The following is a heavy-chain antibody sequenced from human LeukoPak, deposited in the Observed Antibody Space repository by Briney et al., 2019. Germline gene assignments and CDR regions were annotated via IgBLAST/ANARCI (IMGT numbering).Heavy chain of an antibody. CDR1: GYTFTGYY. Sequence: ASVKVSCKASGYTFTGYYMHWVRQAPGQGLEWMGWINPNSGGTNYAQKFQGRVTMTRDTSISTAYMELSRLRSDDTAVYYCATTCHYDSSATFDYWGQGTLVTVSS. J-gene: IGHJ4*02. D-gene: IGHD3-22*01. CDR2: INPNSGGT. V-gene: IGHV1-2*02. CDR3: ATTCHYDSSATFDY.